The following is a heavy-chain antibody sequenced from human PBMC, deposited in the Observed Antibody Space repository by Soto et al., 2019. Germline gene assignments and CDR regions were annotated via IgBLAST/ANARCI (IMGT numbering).Heavy chain of an antibody. D-gene: IGHD3-22*01. CDR1: GVTVSSNY. CDR3: AKSPGMYYYDSSGYYHYDY. Sequence: GSLRLSCAASGVTVSSNYMSWVRQAPGKGLEWVSVIYSGGSTYYADSVKGRFTISRDNSKNTLYLQMNSLRAEDTAVYYCAKSPGMYYYDSSGYYHYDYWGQGTLVTVSS. J-gene: IGHJ4*02. V-gene: IGHV3-66*01. CDR2: IYSGGST.